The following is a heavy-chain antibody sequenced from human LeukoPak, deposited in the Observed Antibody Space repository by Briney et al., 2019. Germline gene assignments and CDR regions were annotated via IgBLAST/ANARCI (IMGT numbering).Heavy chain of an antibody. CDR1: GFTFSSSP. Sequence: GGSLRLSCAASGFTFSSSPMHWVRQAPGKGLEYVSSITPNGGSTAHANSVKGRFTISRDNSKNTLYLQMGSLRAEDMAVYYCAARRDGYNIWGQGTLVTVSS. V-gene: IGHV3-64*01. D-gene: IGHD5-24*01. J-gene: IGHJ4*02. CDR2: ITPNGGST. CDR3: AARRDGYNI.